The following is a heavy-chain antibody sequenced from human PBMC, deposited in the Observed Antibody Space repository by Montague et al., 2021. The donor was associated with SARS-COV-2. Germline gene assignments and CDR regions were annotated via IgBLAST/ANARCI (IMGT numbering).Heavy chain of an antibody. CDR2: IYYRGST. Sequence: SETLSLTCTVSNGSISRYYWSWVRQPPGKRLEWIGYIYYRGSTNXNPSLESRVTMSVDTAKNQFSLKLRSVTAADTAVYFCAREGLNNWFDPWGKGTLVIVSS. J-gene: IGHJ5*02. CDR3: AREGLNNWFDP. CDR1: NGSISRYY. V-gene: IGHV4-59*13.